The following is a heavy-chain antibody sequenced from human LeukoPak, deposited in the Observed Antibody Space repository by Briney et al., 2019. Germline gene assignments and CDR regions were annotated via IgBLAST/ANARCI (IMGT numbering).Heavy chain of an antibody. J-gene: IGHJ6*02. CDR1: EYTFTGFY. D-gene: IGHD6-6*01. Sequence: GASVKVSCKASEYTFTGFYIHWVRQAPGQGLEWMRWINPNSGGTNYAQKFQGRVTMTRDTSISTAYMELSRLRSDDTAVYYCAREGEYSSSLRGYFYGMDVWGQGTTVTVSS. V-gene: IGHV1-2*02. CDR3: AREGEYSSSLRGYFYGMDV. CDR2: INPNSGGT.